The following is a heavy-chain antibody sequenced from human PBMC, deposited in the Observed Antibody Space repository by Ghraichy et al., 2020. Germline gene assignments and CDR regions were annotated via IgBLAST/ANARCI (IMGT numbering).Heavy chain of an antibody. V-gene: IGHV3-30*02. CDR3: AKGLCGAPLNPFDY. CDR1: GFTLSKYG. D-gene: IGHD4-17*01. CDR2: IRHDGSIK. J-gene: IGHJ4*02. Sequence: GGSLRLSCAASGFTLSKYGIHWVRQAPGKGMEWVAFIRHDGSIKSYVDSVQGRFTISRDNSRDTLYLQMNSLRTEDTAIYYCAKGLCGAPLNPFDYWGQGTLVTVSS.